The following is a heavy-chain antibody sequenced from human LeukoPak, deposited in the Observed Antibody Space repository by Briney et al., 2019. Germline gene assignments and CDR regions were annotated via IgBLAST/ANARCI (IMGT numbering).Heavy chain of an antibody. Sequence: ASVKVSCKASGYTFTTYDINWVRQATGQGLEWMGWMNPNSGDTGYAQKFQGRVTMTRNTSISTAYMELSSLRSEDTAVYYCARGRRLTGYYDFDYWGQGTLVTVSS. CDR1: GYTFTTYD. CDR3: ARGRRLTGYYDFDY. J-gene: IGHJ4*02. CDR2: MNPNSGDT. D-gene: IGHD3-9*01. V-gene: IGHV1-8*01.